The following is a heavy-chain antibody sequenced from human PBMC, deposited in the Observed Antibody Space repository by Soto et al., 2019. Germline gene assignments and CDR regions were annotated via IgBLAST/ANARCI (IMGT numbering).Heavy chain of an antibody. Sequence: RASVKVPCKVSGYTLTELSMHWVRQAPGKGLEWMGGFDPEDGETIYAQKFQGRVTMTEDTSTDTAYMELSSLRSEDTAVYYCATVGATSGDDAFDSWAQGTMVTFSS. V-gene: IGHV1-24*01. D-gene: IGHD1-26*01. J-gene: IGHJ3*02. CDR3: ATVGATSGDDAFDS. CDR2: FDPEDGET. CDR1: GYTLTELS.